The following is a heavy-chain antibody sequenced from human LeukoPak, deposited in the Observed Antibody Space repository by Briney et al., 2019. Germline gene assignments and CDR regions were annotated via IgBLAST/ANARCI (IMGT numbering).Heavy chain of an antibody. CDR1: GGSISSSSYY. J-gene: IGHJ6*02. Sequence: SETLSLTCAVYGGSISSSSYYWGWIRQPPGKGLEWIGSIYYSGSTYYNPSLKSRVTISVDTSKDQFSLKLRSVTAADTAVYYCARRWYGDVWGQGTTVTVSS. CDR3: ARRWYGDV. V-gene: IGHV4-39*01. D-gene: IGHD4-17*01. CDR2: IYYSGST.